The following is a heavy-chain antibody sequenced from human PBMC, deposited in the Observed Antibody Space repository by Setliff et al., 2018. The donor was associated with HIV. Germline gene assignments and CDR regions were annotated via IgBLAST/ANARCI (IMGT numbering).Heavy chain of an antibody. CDR2: IYYSGST. Sequence: SETLSLTCTVSGGSISSEYWSWIRQPPGKGLEWIGCIYYSGSTNYNPSLKSRVTISLDTSKNQFSLKLSSVTAADTAVYYCARGLATGLYYYYYMDVWGKGTTVTVSS. CDR3: ARGLATGLYYYYYMDV. CDR1: GGSISSEY. D-gene: IGHD1-1*01. V-gene: IGHV4-59*01. J-gene: IGHJ6*03.